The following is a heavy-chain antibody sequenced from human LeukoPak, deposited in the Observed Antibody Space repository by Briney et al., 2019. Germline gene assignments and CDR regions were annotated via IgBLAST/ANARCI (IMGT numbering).Heavy chain of an antibody. V-gene: IGHV3-33*01. CDR1: GFSFNSYG. CDR2: IWFDGSDI. D-gene: IGHD6-13*01. Sequence: GRSLRLSCAASGFSFNSYGMHWVRQAPGKGLEWVALIWFDGSDIYYADSVKGRFTISRDNSKNTVYLQMSSLRAEDTAVYYCARGSAVAAIAGYYFDYWGHGTLVTVSS. CDR3: ARGSAVAAIAGYYFDY. J-gene: IGHJ4*01.